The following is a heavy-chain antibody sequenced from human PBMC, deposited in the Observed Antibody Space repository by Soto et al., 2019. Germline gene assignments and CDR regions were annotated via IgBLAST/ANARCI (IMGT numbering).Heavy chain of an antibody. J-gene: IGHJ4*02. CDR3: ARDLPPLDY. CDR1: GYTFTSYY. CDR2: ISXXXXXX. Sequence: QVQLVQSGAEVKKPGASVKVSCKASGYTFTSYYITWVRQAPGQGLEWMGWISXXXXXXNXAQKLQGXXXXXXXXXXXXXXXXLXSLRSDDTAVYYCARDLPPLDYWGQGTLVTVSS. V-gene: IGHV1-18*01.